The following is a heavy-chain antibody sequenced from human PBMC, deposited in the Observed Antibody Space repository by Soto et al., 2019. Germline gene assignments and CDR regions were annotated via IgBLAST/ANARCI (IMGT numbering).Heavy chain of an antibody. CDR1: GGSFSGYY. V-gene: IGHV4-34*01. Sequence: SETLSLTCAVYGGSFSGYYWSWIRQPPGKGLEWIGEINHSGSTNYNPSLKSRVTISVDTSKNQFSLKLSSVTAADTAVYYCARVGACGSGYFYTYDFDYWGQGTLVTVSS. CDR2: INHSGST. D-gene: IGHD3-3*01. J-gene: IGHJ4*02. CDR3: ARVGACGSGYFYTYDFDY.